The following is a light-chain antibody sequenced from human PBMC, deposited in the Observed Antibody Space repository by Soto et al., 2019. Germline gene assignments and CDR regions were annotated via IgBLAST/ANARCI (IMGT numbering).Light chain of an antibody. CDR3: AAWDDSRLHVV. CDR1: SSNIGSNY. CDR2: RNN. Sequence: QSVLTRPPSASGTPGQRVTISCSGSSSNIGSNYVYWYQQLPGTAPKLLIYRNNQRPSGVPDRFSGSKSGTSASLAISGLRSEDEADYYCAAWDDSRLHVVFGGGTKLTVL. V-gene: IGLV1-47*01. J-gene: IGLJ2*01.